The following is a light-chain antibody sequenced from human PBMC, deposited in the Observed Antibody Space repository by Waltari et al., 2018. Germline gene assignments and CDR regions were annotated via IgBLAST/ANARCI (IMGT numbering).Light chain of an antibody. V-gene: IGLV3-1*01. CDR3: QTWDDTTV. CDR1: KLEDKY. CDR2: QDS. Sequence: SYELTQPPSVSVSPGQTATIPCSATKLEDKYVCWYQQKPGQSPVLVIYQDSKRPPGIPERFSGSNSGNTATLTISGTQPLDEADYYCQTWDDTTVFGSRTRISVL. J-gene: IGLJ1*01.